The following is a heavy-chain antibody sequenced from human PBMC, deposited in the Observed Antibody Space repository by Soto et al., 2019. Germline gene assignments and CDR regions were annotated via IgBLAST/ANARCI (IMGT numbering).Heavy chain of an antibody. CDR2: ISYDGSNK. CDR1: GFTFSSYA. J-gene: IGHJ4*02. D-gene: IGHD3-22*01. CDR3: ARDLTYYYDSSGSEVDY. V-gene: IGHV3-30-3*01. Sequence: ESGGGVVQPGRSLRLSCAASGFTFSSYAMHWVRQAPGKGLEWVAVISYDGSNKYYADSVKGRFTISRDNSKNTLYLQMNSLRAEDTAVYYCARDLTYYYDSSGSEVDYWGQGTLVTVSS.